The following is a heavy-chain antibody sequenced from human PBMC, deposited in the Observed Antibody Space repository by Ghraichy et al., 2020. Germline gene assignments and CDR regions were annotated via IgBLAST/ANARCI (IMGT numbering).Heavy chain of an antibody. CDR3: ERDLYCGGDCQDY. Sequence: GGSLRLSCAASGFTFSSYEMNWVRQAPGKGLEWVSYISSSGSTIYYADSVKGRFTISRDNAKNSLYLQMNSLRAEDTAVYYCERDLYCGGDCQDYWGQGTLVTVSS. CDR1: GFTFSSYE. CDR2: ISSSGSTI. D-gene: IGHD2-21*01. V-gene: IGHV3-48*03. J-gene: IGHJ4*02.